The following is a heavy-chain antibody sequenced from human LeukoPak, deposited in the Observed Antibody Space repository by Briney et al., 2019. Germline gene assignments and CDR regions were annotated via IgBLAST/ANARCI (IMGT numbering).Heavy chain of an antibody. J-gene: IGHJ4*02. CDR3: ARDSRAVVVPAASSD. V-gene: IGHV3-21*01. CDR1: GFTFSSYS. D-gene: IGHD2-2*01. Sequence: PGGSLRLSCAASGFTFSSYSMNWVRQAPGKGLEWVSSISSSSSYIYYADSVKGRFTISRDNAMNSLYLQMNSLRAEDTAVYYCARDSRAVVVPAASSDWGQGTLVTVSS. CDR2: ISSSSSYI.